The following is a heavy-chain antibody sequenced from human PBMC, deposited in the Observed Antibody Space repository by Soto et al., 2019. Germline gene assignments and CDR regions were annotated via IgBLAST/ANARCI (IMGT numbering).Heavy chain of an antibody. CDR1: GGSITSGGYC. CDR2: IYYSGST. CDR3: ARDGDYFGSGSPPLLSR. J-gene: IGHJ4*02. Sequence: QVQLQESGPGLVKPSQTLSLTCTVSGGSITSGGYCWTWIRQHPVKGLEWMGHIYYSGSTSYNPSLKSRVTISIATSKNQFSLKLRSVTAADTAVYYCARDGDYFGSGSPPLLSRWGQGTLVTVSS. D-gene: IGHD3-10*01. V-gene: IGHV4-31*03.